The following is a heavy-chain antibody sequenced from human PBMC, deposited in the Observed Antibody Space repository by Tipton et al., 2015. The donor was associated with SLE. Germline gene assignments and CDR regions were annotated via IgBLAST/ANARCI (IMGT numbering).Heavy chain of an antibody. Sequence: TLSLTCTVSGGSISSSSYCWGWIRQPPGKGLEWIGSIYYSGSTYYNPSLKSRVTISVDTSKNQFSLKLSSVTAADTAVYYCAQDSYGFLFDYWGQGTLVTVSS. CDR2: IYYSGST. D-gene: IGHD5-18*01. CDR1: GGSISSSSYC. V-gene: IGHV4-39*07. J-gene: IGHJ4*02. CDR3: AQDSYGFLFDY.